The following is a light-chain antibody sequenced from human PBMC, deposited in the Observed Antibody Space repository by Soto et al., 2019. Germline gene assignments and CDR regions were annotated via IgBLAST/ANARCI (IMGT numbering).Light chain of an antibody. J-gene: IGKJ5*01. CDR3: QQLFDSPIN. CDR2: AAS. CDR1: QTIRHY. V-gene: IGKV1-17*01. Sequence: DIHVTQHPSSLSAYVGDRVTITCRASQTIRHYLQWYQQKPGRAPKALIHAASTLESGVPSRFSATVSGTEFSLTISSLQPEDVATYYCQQLFDSPINFGQGTLL.